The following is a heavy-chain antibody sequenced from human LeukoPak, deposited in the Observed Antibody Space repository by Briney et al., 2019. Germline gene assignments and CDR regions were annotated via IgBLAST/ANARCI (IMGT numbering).Heavy chain of an antibody. D-gene: IGHD3-9*01. Sequence: SETLSLTRTVSGGSISSYYWSWIRQPAGKGLEWIGRIYTSGSTNYNPSLKSRVTMSVDTSKNQFSLKLSSVTAADTAVYYCARSPPGTWFYYMDVWGKGTTATVSS. J-gene: IGHJ6*03. CDR3: ARSPPGTWFYYMDV. CDR2: IYTSGST. CDR1: GGSISSYY. V-gene: IGHV4-4*07.